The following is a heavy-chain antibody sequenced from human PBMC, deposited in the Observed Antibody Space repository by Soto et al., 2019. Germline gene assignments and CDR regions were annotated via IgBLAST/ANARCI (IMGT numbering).Heavy chain of an antibody. J-gene: IGHJ4*02. D-gene: IGHD3-22*01. CDR1: GYSIRNGYY. V-gene: IGHV4-38-2*02. Sequence: KPWETLSLTCAVSGYSIRNGYYRSGIRQPAGKVLEWIGSMYHSGIAYYNPSLQSRVAISIDTSKNQFSLKLISVTAADTAVYYCARDYDYYYDNSADYSRPFDFWGQGILVTVSS. CDR3: ARDYDYYYDNSADYSRPFDF. CDR2: MYHSGIA.